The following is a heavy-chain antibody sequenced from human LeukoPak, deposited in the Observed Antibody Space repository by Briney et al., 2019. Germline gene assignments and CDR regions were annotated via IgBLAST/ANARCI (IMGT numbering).Heavy chain of an antibody. D-gene: IGHD4-23*01. Sequence: GGSLRLSCAASGFTFSSYEMNWVRQAPGKGLEWVSYISSSGSTIYYADSVKGRFTISRDNAKNSLYLQMNSLRAEDTAVYYCARGGVETPYFDYWGQGTLVTVSS. CDR1: GFTFSSYE. V-gene: IGHV3-48*03. CDR2: ISSSGSTI. CDR3: ARGGVETPYFDY. J-gene: IGHJ4*02.